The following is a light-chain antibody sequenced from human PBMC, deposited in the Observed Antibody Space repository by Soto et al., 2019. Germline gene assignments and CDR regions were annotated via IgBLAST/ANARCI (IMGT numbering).Light chain of an antibody. J-gene: IGLJ3*02. V-gene: IGLV2-23*03. Sequence: QSVLTQPASVSGSPGQSITISCTGTSSDIGSYNLVSWYQQHPGKAPKVIIYEGSNRPSGVSNRFSASKSGNKASLTISGLQAEDEADYYCCSYAASSTFNWVFGGGTKLTVL. CDR2: EGS. CDR3: CSYAASSTFNWV. CDR1: SSDIGSYNL.